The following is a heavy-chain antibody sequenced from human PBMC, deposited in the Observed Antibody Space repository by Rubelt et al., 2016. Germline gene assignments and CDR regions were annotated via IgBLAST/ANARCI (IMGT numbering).Heavy chain of an antibody. CDR1: GGSFSGYY. Sequence: QVQLQQWGAGLLKPSETLSLTCAVFGGSFSGYYWSWIRQPPGKGLEWIGEINHSGTTTYNPSLQSRVTISVDTAKNQVSLGLTSVTAAETAVYYCALTTIIPGMDVWGQGTTVTVSS. CDR3: ALTTIIPGMDV. J-gene: IGHJ6*02. V-gene: IGHV4-34*02. D-gene: IGHD2-21*02. CDR2: INHSGTT.